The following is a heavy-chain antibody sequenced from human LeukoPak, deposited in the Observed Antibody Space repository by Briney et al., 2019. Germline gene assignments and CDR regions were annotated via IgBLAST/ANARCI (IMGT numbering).Heavy chain of an antibody. D-gene: IGHD6-13*01. Sequence: GSSVKVSCKTSGGTFSRYPISWVRQAPGQGLEWMGGIIPIFGTTNYAQKFQGRVTITADESTSTVYMELSRLRSEDTAVYYCARTIGKNRGGSWYGYDVVYNWFDPWGQGTLVTVSA. CDR2: IIPIFGTT. J-gene: IGHJ5*02. CDR3: ARTIGKNRGGSWYGYDVVYNWFDP. CDR1: GGTFSRYP. V-gene: IGHV1-69*01.